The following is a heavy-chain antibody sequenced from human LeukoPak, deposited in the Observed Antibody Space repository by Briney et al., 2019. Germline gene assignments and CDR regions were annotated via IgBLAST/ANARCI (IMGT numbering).Heavy chain of an antibody. D-gene: IGHD6-13*01. CDR1: DDSISSGSYF. J-gene: IGHJ4*02. CDR2: INYSGKT. CDR3: ARHVFLVAAGWGYHFDY. Sequence: PSETLSLTCTVSDDSISSGSYFWGWIRQPPGKGLEWIGSINYSGKTYYNPSLKSRVIISVDTSKIQFSLKPTYVTAADTAVYYCARHVFLVAAGWGYHFDYWGQGTLVTVSS. V-gene: IGHV4-39*01.